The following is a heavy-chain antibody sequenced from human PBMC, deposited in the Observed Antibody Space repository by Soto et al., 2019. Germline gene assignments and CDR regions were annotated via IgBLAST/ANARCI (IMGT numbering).Heavy chain of an antibody. Sequence: SETLSLTCAVSGGSMSSYYGSWIRQPPGKGLEWIGYIYYSGSTKYNPSLKSRVTISVDTSKNQFSLKLSSVTAADTAVYFCARHHCSGSSCWYLDYRGRGTLVTVSS. J-gene: IGHJ4*02. CDR2: IYYSGST. CDR1: GGSMSSYY. V-gene: IGHV4-59*08. CDR3: ARHHCSGSSCWYLDY. D-gene: IGHD2-15*01.